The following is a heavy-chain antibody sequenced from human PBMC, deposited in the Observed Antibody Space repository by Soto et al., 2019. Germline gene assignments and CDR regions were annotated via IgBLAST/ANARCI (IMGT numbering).Heavy chain of an antibody. CDR1: GGSISSSSYY. CDR2: IYYSGST. J-gene: IGHJ6*02. CDR3: APLWFGELYSYYGMDV. V-gene: IGHV4-39*01. Sequence: SETLSLTCTVSGGSISSSSYYWGWIRQPPGKGLEWIGSIYYSGSTYYNPSLKSRVTISVDTSKNQFSLKLSSVTAADTAVYYCAPLWFGELYSYYGMDVWGQGTTVTVSS. D-gene: IGHD3-10*01.